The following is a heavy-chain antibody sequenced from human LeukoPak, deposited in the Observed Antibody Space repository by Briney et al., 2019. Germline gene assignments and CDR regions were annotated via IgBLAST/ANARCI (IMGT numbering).Heavy chain of an antibody. Sequence: APVKVSCKASGYTFTNHAINWVRQAPGQGLEWMGWISGYNGNTNYAQKLQGRVTMTTDTSTSTGYMELRSLRSDDTAVYYCVRDRFDYWGQGTLVTVSS. V-gene: IGHV1-18*04. J-gene: IGHJ4*02. CDR2: ISGYNGNT. CDR1: GYTFTNHA. CDR3: VRDRFDY.